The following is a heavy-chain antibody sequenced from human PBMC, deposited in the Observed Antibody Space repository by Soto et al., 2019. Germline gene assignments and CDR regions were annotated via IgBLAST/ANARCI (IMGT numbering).Heavy chain of an antibody. D-gene: IGHD5-12*01. J-gene: IGHJ4*02. CDR2: IYPGDSDT. Sequence: GGSLRLSCKGSGYSFTTYWIGWVRQMPGKGLEWMGVIYPGDSDTRYSPSFQGQVTISVDKSISTAYLQWRSLKASDTAMYYCARAGGYPFYFDDWGQGTLVTVSS. CDR1: GYSFTTYW. V-gene: IGHV5-51*01. CDR3: ARAGGYPFYFDD.